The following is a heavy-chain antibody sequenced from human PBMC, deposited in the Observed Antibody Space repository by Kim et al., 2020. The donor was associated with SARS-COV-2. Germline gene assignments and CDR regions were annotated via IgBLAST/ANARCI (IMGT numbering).Heavy chain of an antibody. D-gene: IGHD2-2*01. Sequence: ASVKVSCKTFGYTFTNFDINWVRQAPGQGLEWVGWVTPSSGNAVYARKFRGRVTMTRNTSINTAYLEVSSLSSEDTAVYYGVRTYQLPYLYFHYHYIHVW. CDR2: VTPSSGNA. CDR1: GYTFTNFD. CDR3: VRTYQLPYLYFHYHYIHV. V-gene: IGHV1-8*01. J-gene: IGHJ6*03.